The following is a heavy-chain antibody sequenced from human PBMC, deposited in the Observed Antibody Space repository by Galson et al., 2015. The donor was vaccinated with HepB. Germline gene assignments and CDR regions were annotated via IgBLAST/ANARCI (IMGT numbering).Heavy chain of an antibody. Sequence: SLRLSCAASGFTFSSYSMNWVRQAPGKGLEWVSYISSSSSTIYYADSVKGRFTISRDNAKNSLYLQMNSLRDEDTAVYYCARDGGSPYDILTGYDYWGQGTLVAVSS. J-gene: IGHJ4*02. V-gene: IGHV3-48*02. D-gene: IGHD3-9*01. CDR2: ISSSSSTI. CDR1: GFTFSSYS. CDR3: ARDGGSPYDILTGYDY.